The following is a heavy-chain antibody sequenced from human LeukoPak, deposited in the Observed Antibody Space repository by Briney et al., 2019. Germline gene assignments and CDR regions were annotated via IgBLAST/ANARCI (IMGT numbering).Heavy chain of an antibody. J-gene: IGHJ6*02. Sequence: KPSETLSLTCTVSGGSISSYYWSWIRQPAGKGLEWIGRIYTSGSTNYNPSLKSRVTMSVDTSKNQFSLKLSSVTAADTAVYYCARGRWSGIAAAGTTLPNYYGMDVWGQGTTVTVSS. CDR2: IYTSGST. D-gene: IGHD6-13*01. V-gene: IGHV4-4*07. CDR3: ARGRWSGIAAAGTTLPNYYGMDV. CDR1: GGSISSYY.